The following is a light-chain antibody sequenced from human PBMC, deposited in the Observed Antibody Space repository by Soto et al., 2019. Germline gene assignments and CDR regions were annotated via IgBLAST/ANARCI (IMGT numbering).Light chain of an antibody. Sequence: QSALTQPASVSGSPGQSITISCTGTSTDVGLYNYVSWYQQHPGKAPKLMVYDVSNRPSWVSNRFSGSKSGITASLTISGLQAEDEADYYCTSYTSDSTYVFGTGTKLTVL. J-gene: IGLJ1*01. CDR2: DVS. CDR3: TSYTSDSTYV. V-gene: IGLV2-14*01. CDR1: STDVGLYNY.